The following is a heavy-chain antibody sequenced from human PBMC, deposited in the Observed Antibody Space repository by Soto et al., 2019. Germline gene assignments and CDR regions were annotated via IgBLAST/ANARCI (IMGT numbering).Heavy chain of an antibody. V-gene: IGHV3-7*03. J-gene: IGHJ4*02. CDR2: IKEDGSEK. D-gene: IGHD1-26*01. CDR1: GFTLSHFW. CDR3: ASYRTLGC. Sequence: EVQLVESGGGLVQPGGSLRLSCAASGFTLSHFWMSWVRQAPGKGLEWVASIKEDGSEKTYVDSVKGRFTISTDNAQNSLYLQMNRLRVDDAAVYYCASYRTLGCWGQGNPVIVSS.